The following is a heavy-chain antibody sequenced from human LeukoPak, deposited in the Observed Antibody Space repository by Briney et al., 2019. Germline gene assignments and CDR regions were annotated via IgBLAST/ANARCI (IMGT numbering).Heavy chain of an antibody. CDR1: GYTFTDYY. Sequence: ASVKVSCKASGYTFTDYYMHWVRQAPGQGLEWMGCINPNSGGTNSAQKFQGRVTMTRDPSISTAYMELSRLTSDDTAVYYCAILAISVPIEGAFDIWGQGTMVTVSS. D-gene: IGHD3-3*02. J-gene: IGHJ3*02. CDR2: INPNSGGT. CDR3: AILAISVPIEGAFDI. V-gene: IGHV1-2*02.